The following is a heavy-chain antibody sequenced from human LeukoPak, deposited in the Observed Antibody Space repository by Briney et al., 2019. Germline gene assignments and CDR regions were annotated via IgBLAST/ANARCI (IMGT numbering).Heavy chain of an antibody. J-gene: IGHJ4*02. D-gene: IGHD3-10*01. CDR1: GYTFTTYG. CDR2: ISTYDGDA. Sequence: ASVKVSCKASGYTFTTYGISWVRQAPGQGLEWMGWISTYDGDATYAQQLQGRVTMTKDTSTSTAYMELRSLRSDDTAVYYCARDEAVRGVKPDYWGQGTLVTVSS. V-gene: IGHV1-18*01. CDR3: ARDEAVRGVKPDY.